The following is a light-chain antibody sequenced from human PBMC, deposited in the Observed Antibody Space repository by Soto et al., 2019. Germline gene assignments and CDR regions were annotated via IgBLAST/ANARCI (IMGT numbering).Light chain of an antibody. CDR1: SSDVGTYNY. Sequence: QSALTQPASVSGSPGQSITISCTGTSSDVGTYNYVSWYQQHPGKAPKLMIYEVSNRPSGISNRFSGSKSGNTASLTISELQAEDEADYYCSSYRSSSTLDYVFGTGTKLTVL. CDR3: SSYRSSSTLDYV. CDR2: EVS. V-gene: IGLV2-14*01. J-gene: IGLJ1*01.